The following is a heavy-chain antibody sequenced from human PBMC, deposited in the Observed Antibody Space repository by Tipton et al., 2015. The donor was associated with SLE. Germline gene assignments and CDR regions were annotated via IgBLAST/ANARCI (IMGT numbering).Heavy chain of an antibody. J-gene: IGHJ4*02. CDR2: INHSGTT. CDR3: AGGVISYFDY. Sequence: TLSLTCAIYGGSFSDFYWSWIRQPPGKGLECIGEINHSGTTNYNPSLKSRVTISVDTSKNQFSLKLSSVTAADTAVYYCAGGVISYFDYWGRGTLVTVSS. D-gene: IGHD3-22*01. CDR1: GGSFSDFY. V-gene: IGHV4-34*01.